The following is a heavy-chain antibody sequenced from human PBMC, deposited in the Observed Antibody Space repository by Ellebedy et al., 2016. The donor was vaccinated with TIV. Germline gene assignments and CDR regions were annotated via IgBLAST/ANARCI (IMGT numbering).Heavy chain of an antibody. J-gene: IGHJ3*02. V-gene: IGHV1-46*01. CDR1: GYTFTSYY. Sequence: ASVKVSCXASGYTFTSYYMHWVRQAPGQGLEWMGIINPSGGSTSYAQKFQGRVTMTRDTSTSTVYMELSSLRSEDTAVYYCARDQRELGTAGHDAFDIWGQGTMVTVSS. D-gene: IGHD7-27*01. CDR3: ARDQRELGTAGHDAFDI. CDR2: INPSGGST.